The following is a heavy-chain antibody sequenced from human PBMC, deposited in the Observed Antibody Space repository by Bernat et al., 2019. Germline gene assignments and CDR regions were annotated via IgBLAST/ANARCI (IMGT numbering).Heavy chain of an antibody. D-gene: IGHD5-12*01. J-gene: IGHJ4*02. CDR2: IWYDGSNK. CDR1: GFTFSSYG. CDR3: ARGGLRFDY. V-gene: IGHV3-33*01. Sequence: QVQLVESGGGVVQPGRSLRLSCAASGFTFSSYGMHWVRQAPGKGLEWVAVIWYDGSNKYYADSVKGRFTISRDNSKDTLYLQMNSLRAEDTAVYYCARGGLRFDYWGQGTLVTVSS.